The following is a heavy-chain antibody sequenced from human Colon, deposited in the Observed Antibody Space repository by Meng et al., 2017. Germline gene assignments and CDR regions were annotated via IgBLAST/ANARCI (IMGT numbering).Heavy chain of an antibody. CDR3: ARDHGYSYGLPLDY. CDR1: GDSVSSKTAA. CDR2: TYYRSKWYN. Sequence: QVQLQQSGPGLVKPSQTPSLNCFISGDSVSSKTAAWNWIRQSPSRGLEWLGRTYYRSKWYNEYAVSVKSRMTFNADTSKNQVSLQVNSVTPEDTAVYYCARDHGYSYGLPLDYWGQGILVTVSS. V-gene: IGHV6-1*01. D-gene: IGHD5-18*01. J-gene: IGHJ4*02.